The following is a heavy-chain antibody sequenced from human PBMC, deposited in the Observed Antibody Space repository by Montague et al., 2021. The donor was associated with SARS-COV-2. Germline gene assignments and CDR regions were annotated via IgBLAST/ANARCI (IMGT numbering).Heavy chain of an antibody. Sequence: SETLSLTCTVSGGSISSSNYYWDWIRQPPGKGLEWIGSIYDSGSTYYNPSLKSRVTISVDTSKNHFSLKLSSVTAADTAVYYCARAPVAHITIFGVATSFDYWGQGTLVTVSS. CDR2: IYDSGST. CDR3: ARAPVAHITIFGVATSFDY. J-gene: IGHJ4*02. CDR1: GGSISSSNYY. D-gene: IGHD3-3*01. V-gene: IGHV4-39*02.